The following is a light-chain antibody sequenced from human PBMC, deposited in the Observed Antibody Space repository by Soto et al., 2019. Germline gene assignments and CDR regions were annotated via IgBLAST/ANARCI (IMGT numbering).Light chain of an antibody. CDR2: NTT. J-gene: IGLJ2*01. CDR1: SGSVSTSYY. Sequence: QTVVTQEPSFSVSPGGTVILTCGLTSGSVSTSYYPSWYQQSPGLAPRTLIYNTTTRSSGVPDRFSGSILGNKAALTITGAGSDDGSDYLCAVYVGSGTVVFGGGTK. CDR3: AVYVGSGTVV. V-gene: IGLV8-61*01.